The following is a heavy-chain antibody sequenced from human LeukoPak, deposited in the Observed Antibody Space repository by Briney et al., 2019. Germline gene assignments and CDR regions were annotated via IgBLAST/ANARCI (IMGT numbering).Heavy chain of an antibody. CDR1: GGFISSYY. Sequence: PSETLSLTCTVSGGFISSYYWSWIRQPPGKGLEWIGYIYYTGSTNYNPSLKSRVTISVDTSKNQFSLKLSSVTAADTAVYYCARCQGYCTSTSCYELPGAWGQGTLVTVSS. J-gene: IGHJ5*02. V-gene: IGHV4-59*08. D-gene: IGHD2-2*01. CDR2: IYYTGST. CDR3: ARCQGYCTSTSCYELPGA.